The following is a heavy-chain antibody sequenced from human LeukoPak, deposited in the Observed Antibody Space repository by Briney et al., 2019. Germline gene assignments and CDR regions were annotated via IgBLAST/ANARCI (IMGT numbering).Heavy chain of an antibody. CDR2: ISGSGGST. CDR3: AKVVVGAPLYYGMDV. V-gene: IGHV3-23*01. J-gene: IGHJ6*02. Sequence: PGASLRLSCAASGFTFSSYAMSWVRQAPGKGLEGVSAISGSGGSTYYADSVKGRFTISRDNSKNTLYLQMNSLRAEDTAVYYCAKVVVGAPLYYGMDVWGQGTTVTVSS. CDR1: GFTFSSYA. D-gene: IGHD1-26*01.